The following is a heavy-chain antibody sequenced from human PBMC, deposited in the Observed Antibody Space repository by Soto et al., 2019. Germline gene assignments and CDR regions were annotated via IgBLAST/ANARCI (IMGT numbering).Heavy chain of an antibody. Sequence: QLQLQESGPGLVKPSETLSLTCTVSGGSISSSSYYWGWIRQPPGKGLEWIGSIYYSGSTYYNPSLKSRVTISVDTSKNQFSLKLSSVTAADTAVYYCARHKDIVVVVAEEPPGGWFDPWGQGTLVTVSS. CDR1: GGSISSSSYY. CDR3: ARHKDIVVVVAEEPPGGWFDP. CDR2: IYYSGST. J-gene: IGHJ5*02. V-gene: IGHV4-39*01. D-gene: IGHD2-15*01.